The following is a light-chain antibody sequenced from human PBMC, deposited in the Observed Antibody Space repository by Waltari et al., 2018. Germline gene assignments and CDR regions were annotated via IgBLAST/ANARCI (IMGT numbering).Light chain of an antibody. V-gene: IGKV2-28*01. CDR2: LAS. Sequence: EIVLTQSPLSLPVTPGEPASIYCRSSQSLLHSNGNTYLEWFLQRPGQSPQFLIFLASRRASGVPDRFSGYGSGTDFTLNISRVEAEDVGIYYCMQGLQSPWTFGQGTRADIK. CDR1: QSLLHSNGNTY. CDR3: MQGLQSPWT. J-gene: IGKJ1*01.